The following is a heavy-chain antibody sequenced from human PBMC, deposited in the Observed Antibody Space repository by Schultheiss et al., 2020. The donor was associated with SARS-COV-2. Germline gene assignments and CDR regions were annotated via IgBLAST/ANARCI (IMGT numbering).Heavy chain of an antibody. D-gene: IGHD2-21*01. CDR1: GYTFTSYD. CDR3: ARGPSVIHYYYYYGMDV. Sequence: ASVKVSCKASGYTFTSYDINWVRQATGQGLEWMGWMNPNSGGTNYAQKFQGRVTMTRDTSISTAYMELSSLRSEDTAVYYCARGPSVIHYYYYYGMDVWGQGTTVTVSS. CDR2: MNPNSGGT. V-gene: IGHV1-8*01. J-gene: IGHJ6*02.